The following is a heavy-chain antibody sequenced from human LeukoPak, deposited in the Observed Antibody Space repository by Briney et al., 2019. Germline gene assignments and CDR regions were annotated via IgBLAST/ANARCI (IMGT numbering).Heavy chain of an antibody. J-gene: IGHJ6*02. D-gene: IGHD1-26*01. Sequence: SETLSLTCTVSGGSIGSGGYYWSWIRQHPGKGLEWIGYIYYSGSTYYNPSLKSRVTISVDTSKNQFSLKLSSVTAADTAVYYCARSPPVVGSMDVWGQGTTVTVSS. CDR1: GGSIGSGGYY. V-gene: IGHV4-31*03. CDR2: IYYSGST. CDR3: ARSPPVVGSMDV.